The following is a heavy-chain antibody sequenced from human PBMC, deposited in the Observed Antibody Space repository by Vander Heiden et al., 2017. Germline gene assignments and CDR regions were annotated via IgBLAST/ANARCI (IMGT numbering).Heavy chain of an antibody. J-gene: IGHJ6*02. Sequence: EVQLVESGGGLVQPGGSLRLPCAASGFTFSSYSMNWVGQAPGKGLEWVSYISSSSSTIYYADSVKGRFTISRDNGKNSLYLQMNSLRDEDTALYYCASYYDTTYGMDVWGQGTTVTVSS. CDR1: GFTFSSYS. CDR2: ISSSSSTI. D-gene: IGHD3-9*01. V-gene: IGHV3-48*02. CDR3: ASYYDTTYGMDV.